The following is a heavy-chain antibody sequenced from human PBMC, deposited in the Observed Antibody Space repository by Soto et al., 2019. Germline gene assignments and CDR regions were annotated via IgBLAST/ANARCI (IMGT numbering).Heavy chain of an antibody. Sequence: GGSLRLSCAASGFTFSSYAMSWVRQAPGKGLEWVAVISYDGGSKYYADSVKGRFTISRDNSKNTLYLQMNSLRAEDTAVYYCARARMDTAMVTPFDYWGQGTLVTVSS. J-gene: IGHJ4*02. CDR3: ARARMDTAMVTPFDY. V-gene: IGHV3-30*04. D-gene: IGHD5-18*01. CDR2: ISYDGGSK. CDR1: GFTFSSYA.